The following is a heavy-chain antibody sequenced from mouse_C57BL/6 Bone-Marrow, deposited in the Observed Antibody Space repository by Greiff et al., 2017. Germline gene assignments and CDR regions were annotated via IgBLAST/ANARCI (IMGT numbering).Heavy chain of an antibody. CDR1: GFTFSSYA. CDR2: ISDGGSYT. V-gene: IGHV5-4*01. CDR3: ARVVYYYGSSFDY. D-gene: IGHD1-1*01. J-gene: IGHJ2*01. Sequence: EVQLVESGGGLVKPGGSLKLSCAASGFTFSSYAMSWVRQTPEKRLEWVATISDGGSYTYYPDNVKGRFTISRDNAKNNLYLQVSHLKSEDTAMYYCARVVYYYGSSFDYWGQGTTLTVSS.